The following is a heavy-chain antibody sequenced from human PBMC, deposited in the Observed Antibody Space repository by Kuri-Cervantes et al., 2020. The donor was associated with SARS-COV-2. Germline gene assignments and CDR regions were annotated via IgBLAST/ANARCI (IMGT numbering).Heavy chain of an antibody. CDR2: IIPTFDTA. CDR1: GGTFSSYS. CDR3: ARDTRGGLFQPDAFDI. J-gene: IGHJ3*02. Sequence: SSVKVSCKASGGTFSSYSVNWVRQAPGQGLEWMGRIIPTFDTATYAQKFQGRVIFTADESSSTAYMEVNSLTSEDTAVYYCARDTRGGLFQPDAFDIWGQGTMVTVSS. V-gene: IGHV1-69*13. D-gene: IGHD3-22*01.